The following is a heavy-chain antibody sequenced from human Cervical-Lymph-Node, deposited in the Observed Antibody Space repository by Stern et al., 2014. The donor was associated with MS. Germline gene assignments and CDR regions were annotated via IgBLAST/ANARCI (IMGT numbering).Heavy chain of an antibody. CDR1: GYTFSSHY. J-gene: IGHJ2*01. V-gene: IGHV1-46*01. CDR2: IVPSGGST. Sequence: VQLVESGAEVKKPGASVRLSCKTSGYTFSSHYIHWVRQAPGQGLEWMGMIVPSGGSTTFAQNFQGRISMTRDTSTATVYMELSSLTSEDTAIYFCARDSINSSPRPPQGFD. CDR3: ARDSINSSPRPPQGFD. D-gene: IGHD1-14*01.